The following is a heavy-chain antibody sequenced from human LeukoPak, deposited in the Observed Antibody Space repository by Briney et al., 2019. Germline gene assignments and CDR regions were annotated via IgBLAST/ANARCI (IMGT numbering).Heavy chain of an antibody. J-gene: IGHJ4*02. CDR2: IKEDGSDK. CDR1: GFTFSSYW. D-gene: IGHD6-25*01. CDR3: ARAGYTRGYDY. V-gene: IGHV3-7*01. Sequence: GGSLRLSCAASGFTFSSYWMSWVRQAPGKGLEWLANIKEDGSDKYYVDSVRGRFTISRDNAKNSLYLQMNNLRVEDTAVYYCARAGYTRGYDYWGQGTLVTVSS.